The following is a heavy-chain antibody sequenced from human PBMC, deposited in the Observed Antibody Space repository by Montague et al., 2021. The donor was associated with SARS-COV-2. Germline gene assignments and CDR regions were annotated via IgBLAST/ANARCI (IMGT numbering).Heavy chain of an antibody. V-gene: IGHV4-39*01. D-gene: IGHD6-13*01. Sequence: SETLSLTCTVSGGFISSSSYYWGWIRQPPGKGLEWIGSIYYSGSTYYXXXLKSRVTISVDTSKNQFSLKLSSVTAADTAVYYCARHKRWRIAAAGRDFDYWGQGTLVTVSS. CDR1: GGFISSSSYY. CDR2: IYYSGST. J-gene: IGHJ4*02. CDR3: ARHKRWRIAAAGRDFDY.